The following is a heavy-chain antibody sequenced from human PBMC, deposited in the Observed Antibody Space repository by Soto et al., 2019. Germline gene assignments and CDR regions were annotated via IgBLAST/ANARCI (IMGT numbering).Heavy chain of an antibody. D-gene: IGHD4-17*01. J-gene: IGHJ6*02. CDR2: IVVGSGNT. CDR3: AADYGDYSFIHYYYGMDV. Sequence: SVKVSCKASGFTFTSSAVQWVRQARGQRLEWIGWIVVGSGNTNYAQKFQERVTITRDMSTSTAYMELSSLRSEDTAVYYCAADYGDYSFIHYYYGMDVWGQGTTVTVSS. V-gene: IGHV1-58*01. CDR1: GFTFTSSA.